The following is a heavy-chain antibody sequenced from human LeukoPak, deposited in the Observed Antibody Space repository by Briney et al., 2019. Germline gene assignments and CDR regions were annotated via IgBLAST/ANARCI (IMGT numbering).Heavy chain of an antibody. V-gene: IGHV3-30*03. CDR2: ISYDGSNK. D-gene: IGHD5/OR15-5a*01. Sequence: PGGSLRLSCAASGFTFSTYGMHWVRRAPGKGLEWVAVISYDGSNKYYADSVKGRFTISRDNSKNTLYLQMNSLRAEDTAVYYCAGGYSVYDPFDHWGQGTLVTVSS. CDR3: AGGYSVYDPFDH. CDR1: GFTFSTYG. J-gene: IGHJ4*02.